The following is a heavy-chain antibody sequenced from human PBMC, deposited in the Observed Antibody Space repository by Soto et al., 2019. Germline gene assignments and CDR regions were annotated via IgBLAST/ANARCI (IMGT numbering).Heavy chain of an antibody. D-gene: IGHD3-3*01. Sequence: ASVKVSCKASGYTFTSYYMHWVRQAPGQGLEWMGIINPSGGSTSYAQKFQGRVTMTRDTSTSTVYMELSSLRSEDTAVYYCASWSAYYDFRSGSPYGMDVWGQGTTVTVSS. CDR3: ASWSAYYDFRSGSPYGMDV. J-gene: IGHJ6*02. V-gene: IGHV1-46*01. CDR2: INPSGGST. CDR1: GYTFTSYY.